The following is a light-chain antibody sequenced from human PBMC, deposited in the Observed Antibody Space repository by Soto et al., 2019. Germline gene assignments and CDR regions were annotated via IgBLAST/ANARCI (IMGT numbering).Light chain of an antibody. CDR3: SSYTSSSTPYV. Sequence: ALTQPASVSGSPGQSITISCTGTSSDVGGYNYVSWYQQHPGKAPKLMIYDVSNRPSGVSNRFSGSKSGNTASLTISGLQAEDEADYYCSSYTSSSTPYVFGTGTKITVL. CDR2: DVS. V-gene: IGLV2-14*01. CDR1: SSDVGGYNY. J-gene: IGLJ1*01.